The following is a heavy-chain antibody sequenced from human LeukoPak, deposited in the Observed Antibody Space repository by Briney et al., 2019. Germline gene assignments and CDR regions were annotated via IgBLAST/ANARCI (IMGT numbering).Heavy chain of an antibody. J-gene: IGHJ4*02. CDR3: AKHSGTYSFDN. CDR1: GFTFSSYA. D-gene: IGHD1-26*01. Sequence: GGSLRLSCAASGFTFSSYAMSWVRQAPGKGLEWVSTMISIGGSTYYADSVKGRFTISRDNSKNMLYLQMNSLRAEDTAVYNCAKHSGTYSFDNWGQGTLVTVSS. CDR2: MISIGGST. V-gene: IGHV3-23*01.